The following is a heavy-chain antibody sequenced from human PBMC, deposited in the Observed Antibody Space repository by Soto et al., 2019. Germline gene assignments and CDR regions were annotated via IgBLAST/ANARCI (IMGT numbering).Heavy chain of an antibody. CDR3: ARDTSGYGGGSFDY. J-gene: IGHJ4*02. Sequence: GGSLRLSCAATGFTFSNYWMSWVRQAPGRGLEWVANMNQGGNEKFYVDSVKGRFTISRDNAKNSVYLQMDGLRADDTAVYYCARDTSGYGGGSFDYWGQGTLVTVSS. V-gene: IGHV3-7*01. CDR1: GFTFSNYW. CDR2: MNQGGNEK. D-gene: IGHD5-12*01.